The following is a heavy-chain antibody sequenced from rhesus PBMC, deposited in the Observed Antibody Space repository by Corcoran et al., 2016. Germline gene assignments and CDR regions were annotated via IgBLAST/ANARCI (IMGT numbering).Heavy chain of an antibody. CDR1: GGAISDSYR. D-gene: IGHD3-9*01. J-gene: IGHJ4*01. CDR2: IYGSSTGT. CDR3: ARYYYEDDYCYDDY. Sequence: QVQLQESGPGVVKPSETLSLTCAVSGGAISDSYRWSWLRQPPGKGLEWIGYIYGSSTGTHSDPSLKGRVTISKDPSTNQFSLKLSSVPAANTAVYYCARYYYEDDYCYDDYWGQGVLVTVSS. V-gene: IGHV4S10*01.